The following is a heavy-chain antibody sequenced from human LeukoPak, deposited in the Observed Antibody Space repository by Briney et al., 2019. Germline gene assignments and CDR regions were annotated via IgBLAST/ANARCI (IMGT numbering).Heavy chain of an antibody. CDR3: ARVATAAEYSWFDP. CDR2: INPNSGGT. CDR1: GYTFTGYY. D-gene: IGHD2-21*02. V-gene: IGHV1-2*02. J-gene: IGHJ5*02. Sequence: ASVKVSCKASGYTFTGYYMHWVRQAPGQGLEWMGWINPNSGGTNYAQKFQGRVTMTRDTSTSTAYMELSRLRSDDTAVYYCARVATAAEYSWFDPWGQGTLVTVSS.